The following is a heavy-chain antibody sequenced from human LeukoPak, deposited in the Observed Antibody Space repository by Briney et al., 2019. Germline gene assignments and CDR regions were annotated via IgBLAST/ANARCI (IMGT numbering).Heavy chain of an antibody. J-gene: IGHJ4*02. D-gene: IGHD6-13*01. CDR1: GGSISSYY. Sequence: SETLSLTCTVSGGSISSYYWSWIRKPARQGLEWIGHIYTSGSTNYNPSLKSRVTMSVDTSTNQFSLKLSSVTAADTAISYCARDLYSSSWYGTFDYWGQGTLVTVSS. CDR2: IYTSGST. V-gene: IGHV4-4*07. CDR3: ARDLYSSSWYGTFDY.